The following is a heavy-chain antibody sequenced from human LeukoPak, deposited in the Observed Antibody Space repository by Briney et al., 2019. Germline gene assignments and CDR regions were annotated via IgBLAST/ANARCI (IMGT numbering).Heavy chain of an antibody. Sequence: PSGTLSLTCAVSGGSISSSYWWTWVRQAPGKGLEWIAEIYHTGNTNYNPSLKSRVTISQDKSKNQFSLKLTSVTAADTAVYYCARAIAAAGTGFDPWGQGTLVTVSS. J-gene: IGHJ5*02. D-gene: IGHD6-13*01. V-gene: IGHV4-4*02. CDR1: GGSISSSYW. CDR2: IYHTGNT. CDR3: ARAIAAAGTGFDP.